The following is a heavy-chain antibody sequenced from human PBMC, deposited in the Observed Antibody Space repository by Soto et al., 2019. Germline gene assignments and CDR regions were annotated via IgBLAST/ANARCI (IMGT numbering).Heavy chain of an antibody. D-gene: IGHD2-2*01. V-gene: IGHV1-24*01. Sequence: ASVKVSCKVSGYTLTELSMHWVRQAPGKGLEWMGGFDPEDGETIYAQKFQGRVTMTEDTSTETAYMELSSLRSEDTAVYYCATASDIVVVPELGAVEGVGEPQTMDVWGQGTTVTVSS. CDR2: FDPEDGET. CDR1: GYTLTELS. CDR3: ATASDIVVVPELGAVEGVGEPQTMDV. J-gene: IGHJ6*02.